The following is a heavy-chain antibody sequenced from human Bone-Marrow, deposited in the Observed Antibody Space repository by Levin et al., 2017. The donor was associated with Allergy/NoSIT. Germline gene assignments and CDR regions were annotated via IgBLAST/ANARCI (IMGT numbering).Heavy chain of an antibody. Sequence: PSETLSLTCTVSGGSMSSNSYYWGWIRQPPGKGLEWIGSIYYSGSTYYNPSLKSRITISVDTSKNQFSLKLSSVTAADTAVYYCARQAGVAVAGTGRNWFDPWGQGTLVTVSS. V-gene: IGHV4-39*01. CDR2: IYYSGST. CDR3: ARQAGVAVAGTGRNWFDP. D-gene: IGHD6-19*01. CDR1: GGSMSSNSYY. J-gene: IGHJ5*02.